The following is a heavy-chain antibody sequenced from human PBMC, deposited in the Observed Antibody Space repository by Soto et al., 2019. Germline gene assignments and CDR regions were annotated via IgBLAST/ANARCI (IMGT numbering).Heavy chain of an antibody. J-gene: IGHJ5*02. CDR1: GYTFTSYD. D-gene: IGHD3-22*01. Sequence: QVQLVQSGAEVKKPGASVKVSYKASGYTFTSYDINWVRQATGQGLEWMGWMNPNSGNTGYAQKFQGRVTMTRNTSISTAYMELSSLRSEDTAVYYCARLPRSSSGYYFDPWGQGTLVTVSS. CDR3: ARLPRSSSGYYFDP. CDR2: MNPNSGNT. V-gene: IGHV1-8*01.